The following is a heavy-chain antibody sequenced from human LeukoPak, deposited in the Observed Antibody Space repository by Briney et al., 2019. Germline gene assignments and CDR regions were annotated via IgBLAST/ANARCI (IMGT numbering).Heavy chain of an antibody. Sequence: PSETLSLTCAVYGGSFSGYYWSWIRQPPGKGLEWIGEINHSGSTNYNPSLKSRVTISVDTSKNQFSLKLSSVTAADTAMHYCARQSIAARGYYYYMDVWGKGTTVTVSS. CDR1: GGSFSGYY. CDR3: ARQSIAARGYYYYMDV. V-gene: IGHV4-34*01. CDR2: INHSGST. J-gene: IGHJ6*03. D-gene: IGHD6-6*01.